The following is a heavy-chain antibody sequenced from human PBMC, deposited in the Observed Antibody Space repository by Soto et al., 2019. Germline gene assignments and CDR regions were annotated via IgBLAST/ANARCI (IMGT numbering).Heavy chain of an antibody. CDR1: GFTFSIYD. CDR2: IDTVSGT. D-gene: IGHD3-10*01. V-gene: IGHV3-13*01. Sequence: GGSLRLSCAAAGFTFSIYDMHWVRQPPGKGLEWVSAIDTVSGTHYLGSVKGRFSISRENAKNSFYLQMDSLRAEDTAVYYCTREQAGDYIRPFDIWGQGAMVTVSS. CDR3: TREQAGDYIRPFDI. J-gene: IGHJ3*02.